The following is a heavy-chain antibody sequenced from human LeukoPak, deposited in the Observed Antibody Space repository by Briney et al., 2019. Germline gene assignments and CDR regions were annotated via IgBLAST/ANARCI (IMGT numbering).Heavy chain of an antibody. Sequence: GESLKISCKDSGYSFTNYWIGWVRQMPGKGLEWMGIIYPGDSDIRYSPSFQGQVTISADKSISTAYLQWSSLKASDTAMYYCARLGRSGYSSSWLDYWGQGTLVTVSS. D-gene: IGHD6-13*01. V-gene: IGHV5-51*01. J-gene: IGHJ4*02. CDR3: ARLGRSGYSSSWLDY. CDR1: GYSFTNYW. CDR2: IYPGDSDI.